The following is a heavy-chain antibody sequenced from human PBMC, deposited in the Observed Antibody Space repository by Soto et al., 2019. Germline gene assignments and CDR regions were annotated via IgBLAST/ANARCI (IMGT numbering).Heavy chain of an antibody. CDR1: GGSVNSGNYY. CDR3: ARVERGTATTVVDAFDI. V-gene: IGHV4-34*01. CDR2: MSHSGGT. J-gene: IGHJ3*02. D-gene: IGHD1-1*01. Sequence: QVQLQQWGAGLLKPSETLSLTCAVYGGSVNSGNYYWSWIRQPPGKGLEGLGEMSHSGGTPFNPSLKSRVTISLDTSKNQFSLKMSSVTAADTALYYCARVERGTATTVVDAFDIWGPGTLVTVSS.